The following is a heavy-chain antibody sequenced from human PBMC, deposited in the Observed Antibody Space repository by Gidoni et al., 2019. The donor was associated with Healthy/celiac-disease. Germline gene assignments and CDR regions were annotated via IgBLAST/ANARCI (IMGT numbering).Heavy chain of an antibody. D-gene: IGHD5-18*01. CDR1: GFTFSSYA. CDR3: VKGKAWIQLWSDVNFDY. CDR2: ISSTGGST. J-gene: IGHJ4*02. V-gene: IGHV3-64D*06. Sequence: EVQLVESGGGLVQSGGSPRLSCSASGFTFSSYALHWVRQAPAKGLEYVSAISSTGGSTYYADSVKGRFNISRDNSKNTLFLQMSSLSAEDTAVYYCVKGKAWIQLWSDVNFDYWGQGTLVTVSS.